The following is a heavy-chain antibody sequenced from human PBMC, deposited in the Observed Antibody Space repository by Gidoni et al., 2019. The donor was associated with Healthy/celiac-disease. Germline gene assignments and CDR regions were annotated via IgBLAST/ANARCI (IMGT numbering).Heavy chain of an antibody. D-gene: IGHD1-26*01. J-gene: IGHJ4*02. V-gene: IGHV3-30*18. Sequence: QVQLVESGGGVVQPGRSLRLAWAASGVTCSSYGMHWVRQAPGKGLEWVAVISYDGSNKYYADSVKGRFTISRDNSKNTLYLQMNSLRAEDTAVYYCAKDFYSGSYYGYFDYWGQGTLVTVSS. CDR2: ISYDGSNK. CDR1: GVTCSSYG. CDR3: AKDFYSGSYYGYFDY.